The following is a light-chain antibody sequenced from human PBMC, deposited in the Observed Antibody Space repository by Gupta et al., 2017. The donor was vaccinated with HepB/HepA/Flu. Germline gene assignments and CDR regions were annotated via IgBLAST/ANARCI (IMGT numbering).Light chain of an antibody. CDR3: QQEDNSPQT. J-gene: IGKJ1*01. V-gene: IGKV3-20*01. CDR2: GAS. CDR1: QRVRSGF. Sequence: EVVLTHSPGTLSLSTGERATLSCRASQRVRSGFLAWYQQKPGQAPRLLIHGASTRATGIPDRFSGSGSGTDFTLTIRRLEPEDFAVYYCQQEDNSPQTFGQGTKVEIK.